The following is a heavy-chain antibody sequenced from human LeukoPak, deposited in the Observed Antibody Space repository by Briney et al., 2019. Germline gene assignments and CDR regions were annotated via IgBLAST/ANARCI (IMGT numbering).Heavy chain of an antibody. CDR2: ISPNSGGT. Sequence: GASVKVSCKASGYTFTGYYMHWVRQAPGHGLEWMGWISPNSGGTNYAQKFQGRVTMTRDTSISTAYMELSRLRSYDTAVYYCARDREMATNPFDYWGQGTLVTVSS. CDR3: ARDREMATNPFDY. D-gene: IGHD5-24*01. V-gene: IGHV1-2*02. J-gene: IGHJ4*02. CDR1: GYTFTGYY.